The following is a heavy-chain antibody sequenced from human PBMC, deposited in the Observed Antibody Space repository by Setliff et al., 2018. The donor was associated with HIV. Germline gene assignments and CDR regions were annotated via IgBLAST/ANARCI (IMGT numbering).Heavy chain of an antibody. J-gene: IGHJ5*02. V-gene: IGHV4-61*02. CDR3: ARGISTNAYWHGAPYNWFDP. CDR2: IYTTGST. CDR1: GGSISSGYYY. D-gene: IGHD3-16*01. Sequence: SETLSLTCTVSGGSISSGYYYWTWIRQPAGKGLEWIGRIYTTGSTNYSPSLKSRVTISLDTSKNQFSLRLKSVTAADTAIYYCARGISTNAYWHGAPYNWFDPWGQGTLVTVSS.